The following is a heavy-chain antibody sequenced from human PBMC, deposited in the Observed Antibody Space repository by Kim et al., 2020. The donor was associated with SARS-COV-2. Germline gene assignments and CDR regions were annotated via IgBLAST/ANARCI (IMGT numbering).Heavy chain of an antibody. CDR2: ITSKTYGGTT. D-gene: IGHD3-10*01. Sequence: GGSLRLSCTASGFTFGDYAMTWVRQAPGRGLEWVGFITSKTYGGTTEYATSVKGRFTISRDDSRSIAYLQMDSLKTDDTAVYYCARVTLLRGVDAFDIWGRGTMVTVSS. CDR1: GFTFGDYA. CDR3: ARVTLLRGVDAFDI. J-gene: IGHJ3*02. V-gene: IGHV3-49*04.